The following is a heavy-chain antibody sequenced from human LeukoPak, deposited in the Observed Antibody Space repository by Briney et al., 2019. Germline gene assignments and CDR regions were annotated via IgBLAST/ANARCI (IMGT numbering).Heavy chain of an antibody. V-gene: IGHV1-8*01. D-gene: IGHD3-3*01. J-gene: IGHJ3*02. Sequence: GASVKVSCKASGYTFTSYDINWVRQATGQGLEWMGWMNPNSGNTGYAQEFQGRVTMTRNTSISTAYMELSSLRSEDTAVYYCARDIWRLAGAFDIWGQGTMVTVSS. CDR3: ARDIWRLAGAFDI. CDR2: MNPNSGNT. CDR1: GYTFTSYD.